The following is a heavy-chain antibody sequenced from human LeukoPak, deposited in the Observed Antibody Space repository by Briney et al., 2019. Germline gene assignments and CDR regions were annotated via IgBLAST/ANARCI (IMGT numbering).Heavy chain of an antibody. V-gene: IGHV6-1*01. Sequence: SQTLSLTCAISGDSVSGNSAAWNWIRQSPSRGLEWLGRTYYRSKWYNDYAVSVKSRITINPDTSKNQFSMQLNSVTPEDTAVYYCARAVLGYCSGGSCYPLDPWGQGTLVTVSS. J-gene: IGHJ5*02. CDR1: GDSVSGNSAA. CDR2: TYYRSKWYN. CDR3: ARAVLGYCSGGSCYPLDP. D-gene: IGHD2-15*01.